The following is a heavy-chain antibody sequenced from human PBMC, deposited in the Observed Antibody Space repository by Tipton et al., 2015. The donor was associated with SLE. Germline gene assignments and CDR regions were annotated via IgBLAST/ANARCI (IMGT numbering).Heavy chain of an antibody. J-gene: IGHJ2*01. Sequence: TLSLTCAVYGGSFSGYYWSWIRQPPGKGLEWIWEINHSGSTYYNPSRKSRVTISVDRSKNQFSLKLSSVTAADTAVYYCAREYHYYDSSGYYGGYFDLWGRGTLVTVSS. D-gene: IGHD3-22*01. CDR1: GGSFSGYY. CDR3: AREYHYYDSSGYYGGYFDL. V-gene: IGHV4-34*01. CDR2: INHSGST.